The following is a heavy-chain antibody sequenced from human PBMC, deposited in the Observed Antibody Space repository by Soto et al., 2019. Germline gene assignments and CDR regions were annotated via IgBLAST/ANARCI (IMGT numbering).Heavy chain of an antibody. Sequence: QVQLVQSGAEVKKPGSSVKVSCKASGGTFSSYAISWVRQAPGQGLEWMGGGIPTVGTANYAQTFQGRVTITADESTSTAYMELSSLRSEDTAVYYCAKTGGRSSVTIFDYWGQGTLVTVSS. CDR2: GIPTVGTA. D-gene: IGHD2-8*02. V-gene: IGHV1-69*01. CDR3: AKTGGRSSVTIFDY. J-gene: IGHJ4*02. CDR1: GGTFSSYA.